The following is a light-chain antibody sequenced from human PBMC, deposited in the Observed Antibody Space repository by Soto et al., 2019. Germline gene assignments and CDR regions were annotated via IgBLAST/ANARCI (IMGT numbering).Light chain of an antibody. J-gene: IGLJ2*01. Sequence: SYELTQPLSVSVSPGQTARITCSGDALPKQYAYWYQQKPGQAPDLVIYTDTERHSGIPERFSGSSSGTTVTLTISGVQAEDEADYYCQSSDSSGTYVVFGGGTKLTVL. CDR2: TDT. CDR1: ALPKQY. V-gene: IGLV3-25*03. CDR3: QSSDSSGTYVV.